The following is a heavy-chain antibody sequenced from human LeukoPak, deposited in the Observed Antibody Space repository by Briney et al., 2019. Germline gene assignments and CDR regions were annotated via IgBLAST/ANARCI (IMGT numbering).Heavy chain of an antibody. V-gene: IGHV5-51*01. CDR3: GMSGDRVPLQDDVFDV. CDR1: GYSFTSYC. Sequence: GESLKISCKISGYSFTSYCIGWVRQMPGKGLEWMGIIYPGDSGPTYSPSFQGQVTISVDKSINTAYLQWSSLQASDTAMYYCGMSGDRVPLQDDVFDVWGQGTMVTVST. J-gene: IGHJ3*01. CDR2: IYPGDSGP. D-gene: IGHD1-26*01.